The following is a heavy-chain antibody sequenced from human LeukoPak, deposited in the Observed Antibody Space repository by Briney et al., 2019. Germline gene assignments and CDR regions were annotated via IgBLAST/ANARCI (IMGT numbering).Heavy chain of an antibody. Sequence: GGSLRLSCAASGFTFSSYAMSWVRQAPGKGLEGVSAISGSGGSTYYADSVKGRFTISRDNSKNTLYLQMNSLRAEDTAVYYCAKDASYYDFWSGSKYYFDYWGQGTLVTVSS. J-gene: IGHJ4*02. CDR2: ISGSGGST. D-gene: IGHD3-3*01. CDR1: GFTFSSYA. V-gene: IGHV3-23*01. CDR3: AKDASYYDFWSGSKYYFDY.